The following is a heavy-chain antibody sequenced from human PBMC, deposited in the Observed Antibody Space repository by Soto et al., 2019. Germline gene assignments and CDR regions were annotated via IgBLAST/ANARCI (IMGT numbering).Heavy chain of an antibody. CDR3: ARVGLYYYDSSGYYAFDI. CDR2: IYYSGST. D-gene: IGHD3-22*01. J-gene: IGHJ3*02. CDR1: GRSIISYY. V-gene: IGHV4-59*01. Sequence: SETLSLTCTVSGRSIISYYWSWIRQPTGKGLEWIGYIYYSGSTNYNPSLKSRVTISVDTSKNQFSLKLSSVTAADTAVYYCARVGLYYYDSSGYYAFDIWGQGTMVT.